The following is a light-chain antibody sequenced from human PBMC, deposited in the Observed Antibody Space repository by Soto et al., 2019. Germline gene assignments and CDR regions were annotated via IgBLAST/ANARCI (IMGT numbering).Light chain of an antibody. CDR3: QQYGSSPLT. V-gene: IGKV3-20*01. CDR2: GAS. Sequence: MLTQSEGTLSLYPGERATLSCLASQSVSRSYLAWYQQKPGQAPRLLIYGASSGATGIPDRFSGSGSGTDFTLTISRLEPEDFAVYYCQQYGSSPLTFGGGTKVDIK. CDR1: QSVSRSY. J-gene: IGKJ4*01.